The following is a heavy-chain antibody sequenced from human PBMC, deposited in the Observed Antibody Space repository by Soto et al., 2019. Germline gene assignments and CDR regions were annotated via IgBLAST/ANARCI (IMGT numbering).Heavy chain of an antibody. CDR2: INPDSGAT. D-gene: IGHD3-9*01. J-gene: IGHJ4*02. V-gene: IGHV1-2*02. Sequence: HEHLVQSGAEVKRPGASLKVSCKASGYSFTGYYIHWVRQAPGQGLEWMGWINPDSGATNYAQNFQGRVTLTSVTSISTAAMDLTRLTSDDTAVYYCARGYYGTGCYPFPYVDYWGQGTLVIVSS. CDR3: ARGYYGTGCYPFPYVDY. CDR1: GYSFTGYY.